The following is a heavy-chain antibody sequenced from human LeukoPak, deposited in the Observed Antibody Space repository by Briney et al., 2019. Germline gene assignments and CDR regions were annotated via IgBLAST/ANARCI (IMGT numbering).Heavy chain of an antibody. CDR2: IGSDGSKK. D-gene: IGHD5/OR15-5a*01. J-gene: IGHJ4*02. CDR1: GFMFGDHA. V-gene: IGHV3-30*04. Sequence: PGRSLRLSCVASGFMFGDHAFHWVRQSPDKGLEWVALIGSDGSKKYYADSVQGRFTVSRENSKNTLFLQMNTLRADDTAVYFCARQMTSTRLFDSWGQGTLVTVSS. CDR3: ARQMTSTRLFDS.